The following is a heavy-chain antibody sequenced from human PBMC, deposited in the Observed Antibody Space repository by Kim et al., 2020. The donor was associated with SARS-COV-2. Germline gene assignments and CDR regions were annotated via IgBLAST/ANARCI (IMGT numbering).Heavy chain of an antibody. CDR1: GYTFTSYA. CDR3: ARPTKWIGELLSSYYFDY. Sequence: ASVKVSCKASGYTFTSYAMNWVRQAPGQGLEWMGWINTNTGNPTYAQGFTGRFVFSLDTYVSTAYLQISSLKAEDTAVYYCARPTKWIGELLSSYYFDYWGQGTLVTVSS. J-gene: IGHJ4*02. D-gene: IGHD3-10*01. V-gene: IGHV7-4-1*02. CDR2: INTNTGNP.